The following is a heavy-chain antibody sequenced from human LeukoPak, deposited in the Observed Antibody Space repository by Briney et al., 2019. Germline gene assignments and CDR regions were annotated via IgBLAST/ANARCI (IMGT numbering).Heavy chain of an antibody. Sequence: GASVKVSCKASGYTFTGYYMHWVRQAPGQGLEWMGWINPNSGGTNYAQKFQGRVNMTRDTSISTAYMELSRLRSDDTAVYYCARDAHYYYYYMDVWGKGATVTVPS. V-gene: IGHV1-2*02. CDR1: GYTFTGYY. J-gene: IGHJ6*03. CDR2: INPNSGGT. CDR3: ARDAHYYYYYMDV.